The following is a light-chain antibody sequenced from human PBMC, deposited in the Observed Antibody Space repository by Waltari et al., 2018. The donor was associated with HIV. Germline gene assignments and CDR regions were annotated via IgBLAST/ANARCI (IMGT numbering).Light chain of an antibody. Sequence: QFVLTQPPSVSAAPGQTVTISCIGNSSNIVANYAVHWYQQLPGTPPKLLIYDNDKRPSGVADRFSGSKSGASASLASSGLQTDDEADYFCQSYDNTLRVFWVFGGGTKLTVL. J-gene: IGLJ3*02. CDR1: SSNIVANYA. CDR3: QSYDNTLRVFWV. V-gene: IGLV1-40*01. CDR2: DND.